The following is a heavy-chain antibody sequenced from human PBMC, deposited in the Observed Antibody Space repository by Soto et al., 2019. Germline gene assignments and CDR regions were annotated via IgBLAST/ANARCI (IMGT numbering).Heavy chain of an antibody. V-gene: IGHV1-46*01. J-gene: IGHJ4*02. Sequence: QVQLVQSGAEVKKSGASVKVSCKASGYTFTSYYMHWVRQAPGQGLAWMGIINPSDGSTRYAQKFQGRVTMTSDTSTSTVYMELSRLRSEDTAVYYCARGYGSGSYYRYWGQGTLVTVSS. D-gene: IGHD3-10*01. CDR1: GYTFTSYY. CDR2: INPSDGST. CDR3: ARGYGSGSYYRY.